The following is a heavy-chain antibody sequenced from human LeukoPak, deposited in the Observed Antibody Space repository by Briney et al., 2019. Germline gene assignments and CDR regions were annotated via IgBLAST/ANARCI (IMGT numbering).Heavy chain of an antibody. V-gene: IGHV4-61*02. D-gene: IGHD6-19*01. Sequence: SQTLSLTCTVSGGSVSSGCYYWSWIRQPAGKGLEWIGRIYTSGSTNYNPSLKSRVTISVDTSKNQFSLKLSSVTAADTAVYYCARGYSSGWYGGTSNNWFDPWGQGTLVTVSS. J-gene: IGHJ5*02. CDR3: ARGYSSGWYGGTSNNWFDP. CDR1: GGSVSSGCYY. CDR2: IYTSGST.